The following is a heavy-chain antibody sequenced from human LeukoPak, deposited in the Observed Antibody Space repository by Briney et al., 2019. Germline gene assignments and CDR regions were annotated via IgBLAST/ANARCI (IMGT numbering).Heavy chain of an antibody. CDR1: GGSISSGGYY. J-gene: IGHJ4*02. Sequence: SQTLSLTCTVSGGSISSGGYYWRWIRQPPGKGLEWIGYIYHSGSTYYNPSLKSRVTISVDRSKNQFSLKLSSVTAADTAVYYCARDGVGTTDFDFWGQGTLVTVSS. CDR3: ARDGVGTTDFDF. CDR2: IYHSGST. V-gene: IGHV4-30-2*01. D-gene: IGHD1/OR15-1a*01.